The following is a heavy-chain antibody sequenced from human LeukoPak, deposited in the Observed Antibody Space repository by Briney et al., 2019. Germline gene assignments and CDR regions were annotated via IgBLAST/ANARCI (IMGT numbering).Heavy chain of an antibody. D-gene: IGHD6-19*01. V-gene: IGHV3-48*02. J-gene: IGHJ4*02. CDR3: ARELEIAVAGTLGY. Sequence: QPRESLRLSCAASGFTFSTYSMNWVRQAPGKGLEWVSYTSSISTLIYYADSVKGRFTISRDNAKKSLYLQMNSLRDDDTAVYYCARELEIAVAGTLGYWGQGTLVTVS. CDR2: TSSISTLI. CDR1: GFTFSTYS.